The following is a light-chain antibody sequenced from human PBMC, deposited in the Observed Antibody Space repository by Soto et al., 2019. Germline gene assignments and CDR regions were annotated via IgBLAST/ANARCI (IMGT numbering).Light chain of an antibody. CDR1: QSVSSN. J-gene: IGKJ1*01. Sequence: EIVLTQSPATLSVSPGERATLSCRASQSVSSNLAWYQQKPGQAPRLLIYFASTRATGIPARFSGSGSGTEFTLTISSLQSEDFAVYYCQQYNNWPLTFGQGTKVDI. CDR3: QQYNNWPLT. CDR2: FAS. V-gene: IGKV3-15*01.